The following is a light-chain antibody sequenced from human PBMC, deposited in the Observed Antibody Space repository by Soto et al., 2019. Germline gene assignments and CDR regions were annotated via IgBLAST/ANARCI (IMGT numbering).Light chain of an antibody. CDR3: QQYYRSPPT. CDR2: WAS. CDR1: QGVLYSSDNKNY. Sequence: DIVMTQSPDSLVVSLGERATINCKSSQGVLYSSDNKNYLAWYQQKPGQPPNLLIYWASTRESGVPDRFSGSGSGTDFTLTISSLQAEDVAVYYCQQYYRSPPTFGQGTKVEIK. V-gene: IGKV4-1*01. J-gene: IGKJ1*01.